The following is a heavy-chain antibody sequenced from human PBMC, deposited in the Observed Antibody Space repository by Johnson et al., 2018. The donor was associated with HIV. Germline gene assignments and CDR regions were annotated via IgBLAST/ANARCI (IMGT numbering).Heavy chain of an antibody. Sequence: VQLVESGGGLVQSGGSLRLSCAASGFTLSRYWMSWVRQAPGKGLEWVANIKQDGSETYYVDAVKGRFTISRDNAKNSLYLQMNSLRAEDTALYYCARGGLGYQNIHDPFDVWGQGTMVTVSS. CDR3: ARGGLGYQNIHDPFDV. J-gene: IGHJ3*01. V-gene: IGHV3-7*05. CDR2: IKQDGSET. D-gene: IGHD3-16*02. CDR1: GFTLSRYW.